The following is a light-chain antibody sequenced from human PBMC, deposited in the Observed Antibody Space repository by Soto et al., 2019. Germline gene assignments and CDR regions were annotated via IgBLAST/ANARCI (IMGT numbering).Light chain of an antibody. Sequence: QSVLTQPPSVSGAPGQRVTISCTGSRSNIGAGYDVHWYQQLPGTAPKLLIYGNNNRPSGVPDRFSGSNSGSSASLGITGLQAEDEADYYCQSYDSSLSVVFGGGTKLTVL. CDR3: QSYDSSLSVV. J-gene: IGLJ2*01. CDR2: GNN. CDR1: RSNIGAGYD. V-gene: IGLV1-40*01.